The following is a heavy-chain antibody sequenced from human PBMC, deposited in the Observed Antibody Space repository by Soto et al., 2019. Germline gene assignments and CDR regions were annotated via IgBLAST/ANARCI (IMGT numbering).Heavy chain of an antibody. CDR1: GGSISSGNW. V-gene: IGHV4-4*02. Sequence: QVQLQESGPGLVKPSGTLSLTCAVSGGSISSGNWWNWVRQPPGKGLEWIGEIYHSGNTNYNPSLKSRVSISVDKLKNQFSLKLSSVTAADTAVYYCARAVGRGDSPLDNWGQGTLVTVSS. CDR2: IYHSGNT. D-gene: IGHD2-21*02. J-gene: IGHJ4*02. CDR3: ARAVGRGDSPLDN.